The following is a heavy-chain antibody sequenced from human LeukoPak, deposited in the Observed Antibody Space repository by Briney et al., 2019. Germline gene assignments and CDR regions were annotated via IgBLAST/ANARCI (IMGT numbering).Heavy chain of an antibody. CDR1: GFTVSSNY. J-gene: IGHJ4*02. CDR2: IYNIGTT. D-gene: IGHD2-2*01. Sequence: GGSLRLSCAASGFTVSSNYMSWVRQAPGKGLEWVSIIYNIGTTYYTDSVKGRFTISRDNSKNTLYLQVNSLRAEDTAVYYCARWFCSSTSCYYDYWGQGTLVTVSS. CDR3: ARWFCSSTSCYYDY. V-gene: IGHV3-53*01.